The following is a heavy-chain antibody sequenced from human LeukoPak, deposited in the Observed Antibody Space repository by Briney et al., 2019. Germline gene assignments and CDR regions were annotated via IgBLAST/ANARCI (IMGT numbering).Heavy chain of an antibody. J-gene: IGHJ5*02. V-gene: IGHV1-2*02. Sequence: ASVKVSCKASGYTFTGYYMHWVRQAPGQGLEWMGWINPNSGGTNYAQKFQGRVTMTRDTSSSTAYMELSRLRSDDTAVYYCARGGYCSSTSCYRRNWFDPWGQGTLVTVSS. CDR2: INPNSGGT. CDR1: GYTFTGYY. CDR3: ARGGYCSSTSCYRRNWFDP. D-gene: IGHD2-2*02.